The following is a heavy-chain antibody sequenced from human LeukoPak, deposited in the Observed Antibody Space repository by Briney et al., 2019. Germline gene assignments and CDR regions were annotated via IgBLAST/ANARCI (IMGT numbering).Heavy chain of an antibody. J-gene: IGHJ6*03. CDR1: GGSISSYY. D-gene: IGHD3-10*01. CDR3: ARVGYYGSGSYYLSHYYYYYMDV. CDR2: IYYSGST. V-gene: IGHV4-59*12. Sequence: PSETLSLTCTVSGGSISSYYWSWIRQPPGKGLEWIGYIYYSGSTNYNPSLKSRVTMSVDTSKNQFSLKLSSVTAADTAVYYCARVGYYGSGSYYLSHYYYYYMDVWGKGTTVTISS.